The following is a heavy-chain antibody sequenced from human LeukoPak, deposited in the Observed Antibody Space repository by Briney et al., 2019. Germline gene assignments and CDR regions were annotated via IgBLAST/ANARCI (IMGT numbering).Heavy chain of an antibody. J-gene: IGHJ4*02. D-gene: IGHD3-10*01. V-gene: IGHV4-61*09. CDR1: GGSFSSGPYY. Sequence: SETLSLTCTVSGGSFSSGPYYWTRIRQPAGKGLEWIGHIFSNGNTNYKSSLKSRVTISIDMSKNQFSLSLTSESAADTAVYYRAREPSVRGREMDNWGQGTLVTVTS. CDR2: IFSNGNT. CDR3: AREPSVRGREMDN.